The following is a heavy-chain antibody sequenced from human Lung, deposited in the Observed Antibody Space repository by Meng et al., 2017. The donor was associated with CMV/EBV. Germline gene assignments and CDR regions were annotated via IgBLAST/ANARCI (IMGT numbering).Heavy chain of an antibody. D-gene: IGHD3-22*01. J-gene: IGHJ6*02. Sequence: VSCKASGGTFSSYAISWVRQAPGQGLEWMGGIIPIFGTANYAQKFQGRVTITTDESTSTAYMELSSLRSEDTAVYYCARDPHTLYDSSGYYYYYGMDVWGQGTTVTVSS. CDR3: ARDPHTLYDSSGYYYYYGMDV. CDR1: GGTFSSYA. V-gene: IGHV1-69*05. CDR2: IIPIFGTA.